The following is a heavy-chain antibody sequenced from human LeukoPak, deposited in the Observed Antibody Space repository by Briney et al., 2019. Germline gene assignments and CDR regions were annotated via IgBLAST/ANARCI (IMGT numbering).Heavy chain of an antibody. V-gene: IGHV1-18*01. J-gene: IGHJ6*02. CDR3: ARAGITMVRGVMLYYYGMDV. CDR1: GYTFTSYG. D-gene: IGHD3-10*01. Sequence: ASVKVSCKASGYTFTSYGISWVRQAPGQGLEWMGWISAYNGNTNYAQKLRGRVTMTTDTSTSTAYMELRSLRSDDTAVYYCARAGITMVRGVMLYYYGMDVWGQGTTVTVSS. CDR2: ISAYNGNT.